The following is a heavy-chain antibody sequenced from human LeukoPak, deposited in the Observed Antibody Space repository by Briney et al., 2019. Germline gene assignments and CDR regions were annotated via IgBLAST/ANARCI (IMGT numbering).Heavy chain of an antibody. J-gene: IGHJ4*02. CDR2: INSDGSGR. Sequence: PGGSLRLSCAASGFTFNNYWMHWVRQAPGKGLVWVSRINSDGSGRNYADSVKGRFTISRDNAKNSLYLQMNSLRAEDTAVYYCARSGYSGYDYLFFDYWGQGTLVTVSS. V-gene: IGHV3-74*01. CDR3: ARSGYSGYDYLFFDY. CDR1: GFTFNNYW. D-gene: IGHD5-12*01.